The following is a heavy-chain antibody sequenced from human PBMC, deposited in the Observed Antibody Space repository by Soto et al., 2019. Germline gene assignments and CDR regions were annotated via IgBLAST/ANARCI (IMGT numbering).Heavy chain of an antibody. CDR1: GFTFSNYA. J-gene: IGHJ4*02. CDR2: ISGSGDST. D-gene: IGHD6-19*01. Sequence: EVQLLESGGNLVQPGGSLRLSCAASGFTFSNYAMSWVRQAPGKGLEWVSVISGSGDSTYYADSVKGRFTISRDNSKTTLYLQMTSLRAEDTAVYYCAKRTSGWYFDYWGQGTLVTVSS. V-gene: IGHV3-23*01. CDR3: AKRTSGWYFDY.